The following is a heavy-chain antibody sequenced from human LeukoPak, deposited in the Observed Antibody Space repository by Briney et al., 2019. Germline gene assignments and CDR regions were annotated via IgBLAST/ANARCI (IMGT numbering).Heavy chain of an antibody. V-gene: IGHV3-23*01. J-gene: IGHJ4*02. CDR2: ISGSGGST. Sequence: GGTLRLSCAASGFTFNNYGMTWVRQAPGKGLEWVSAISGSGGSTCYADSVKGRFTISRDNSKNTLYLQMNSLRAEDTAVYYCAKSGYSYGYYYFDYWGQGTLVTVSS. CDR3: AKSGYSYGYYYFDY. D-gene: IGHD5-18*01. CDR1: GFTFNNYG.